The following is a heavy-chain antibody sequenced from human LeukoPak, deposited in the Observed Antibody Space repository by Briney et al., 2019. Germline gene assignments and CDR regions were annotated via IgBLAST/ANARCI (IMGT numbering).Heavy chain of an antibody. V-gene: IGHV1-18*01. D-gene: IGHD3-3*01. J-gene: IGHJ6*03. CDR3: ARRGNDFWSGYPRGGDYYYMDV. Sequence: ASVKVSCKASGYTFTSYGISWVRQAPGQGPEWMGWISAYNGNTNYAQKLQGRVTMTTDTSTSTAYMELRSLRSDDTAVYYCARRGNDFWSGYPRGGDYYYMDVWGKGTTVTVSS. CDR2: ISAYNGNT. CDR1: GYTFTSYG.